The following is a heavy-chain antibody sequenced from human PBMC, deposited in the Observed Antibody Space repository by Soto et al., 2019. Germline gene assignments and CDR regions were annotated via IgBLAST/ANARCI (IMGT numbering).Heavy chain of an antibody. D-gene: IGHD3-10*01. CDR3: AKHRGSGSYSMGIYYYYYGMDV. CDR1: GFTFSSYA. V-gene: IGHV3-23*01. J-gene: IGHJ6*02. CDR2: ISGSGGST. Sequence: PGGSLRLSCAASGFTFSSYAMSWVRQAPGKGLEWVSAISGSGGSTYYADSVKGRFTISRDNSKNTLYLQMNSLRAEDTAVYYCAKHRGSGSYSMGIYYYYYGMDVWGQGTKVTVSS.